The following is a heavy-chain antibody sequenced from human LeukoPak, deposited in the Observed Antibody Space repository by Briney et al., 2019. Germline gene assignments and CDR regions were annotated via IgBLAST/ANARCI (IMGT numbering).Heavy chain of an antibody. CDR3: ARESSLSIAARPSAGSNPFDY. CDR1: GYTFTGCY. Sequence: ASVKVSSKASGYTFTGCYMHWVRQAPGQGLEWMGGIIPIFGPANYAQKFQGRVTITTDESTSTAYMELSSLRSEDTAVYYCARESSLSIAARPSAGSNPFDYWGQGTLVTVSS. CDR2: IIPIFGPA. D-gene: IGHD6-6*01. V-gene: IGHV1-69*05. J-gene: IGHJ4*02.